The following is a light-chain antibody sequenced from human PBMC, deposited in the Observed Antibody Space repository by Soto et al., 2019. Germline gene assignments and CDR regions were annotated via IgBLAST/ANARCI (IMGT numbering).Light chain of an antibody. CDR2: GAS. Sequence: EIVLTQSPGTLSLSPGERASLSCRASQSISSSYLAWYQQRPGQAPRVLIYGASSRATGIPDRFSGSGSGTDFTLTIGRLEPEDFAVYYCQHYGSSPQTFGQGTTVEVK. J-gene: IGKJ1*01. V-gene: IGKV3-20*01. CDR1: QSISSSY. CDR3: QHYGSSPQT.